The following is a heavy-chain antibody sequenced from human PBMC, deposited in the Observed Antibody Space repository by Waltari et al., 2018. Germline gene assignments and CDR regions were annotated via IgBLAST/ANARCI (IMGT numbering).Heavy chain of an antibody. D-gene: IGHD3-16*02. V-gene: IGHV4-4*07. CDR2: IYTSGST. CDR1: GGSISSYY. J-gene: IGHJ4*02. CDR3: ARAQGSFRPAYFDY. Sequence: QVQLQESGPGLVKPSETLSLTCTVSGGSISSYYWSWIRQPAGKGLEWIGRIYTSGSTNYNPSLKSRVTRSVDKSKNQFSLKLSSVTAADTAVYYCARAQGSFRPAYFDYWGQGTLVTVSS.